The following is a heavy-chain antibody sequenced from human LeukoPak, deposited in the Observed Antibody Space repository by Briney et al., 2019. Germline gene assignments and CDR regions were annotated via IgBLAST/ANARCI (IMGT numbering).Heavy chain of an antibody. Sequence: GRSQRLSCAASGFTFSSHALYWVRQAPGKGLEWVAAISEDGSNEYYTDSVKGRFTISRDNSKNTLFVQMNSLRAEDTAVYYCARDLSGSPDYWGQGTLVTVSS. CDR1: GFTFSSHA. CDR3: ARDLSGSPDY. CDR2: ISEDGSNE. J-gene: IGHJ4*02. V-gene: IGHV3-30-3*01. D-gene: IGHD5-12*01.